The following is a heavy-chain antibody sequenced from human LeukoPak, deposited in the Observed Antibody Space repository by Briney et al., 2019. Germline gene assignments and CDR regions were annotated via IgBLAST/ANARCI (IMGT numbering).Heavy chain of an antibody. CDR2: IYSGGTT. CDR1: GFTVSSNY. J-gene: IGHJ4*02. CDR3: ARGGEWQELFNY. D-gene: IGHD5-24*01. V-gene: IGHV3-53*01. Sequence: GGSLRLSCAASGFTVSSNYMSWVRQAPGKGLEWVSVIYSGGTTYYADSVKGRFTISRDNSKNTLYLQMNSLRAEDTAVYYCARGGEWQELFNYWGQGTLVTVSS.